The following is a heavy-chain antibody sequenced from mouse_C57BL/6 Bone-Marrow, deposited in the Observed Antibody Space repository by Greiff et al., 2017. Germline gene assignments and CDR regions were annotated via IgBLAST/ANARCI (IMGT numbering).Heavy chain of an antibody. D-gene: IGHD1-1*01. J-gene: IGHJ1*03. V-gene: IGHV14-4*01. Sequence: EVQLQQSGAELVRPGASVKLSCTASGFNIKDDYMHWVKQRPEQGLEWIGWIDPENGDTEYASKFQGKATITADTSSNTAYLQLSSLTSEDTAVYYCTTVHYYGSSHWYFDVWGTWTTVTVSS. CDR1: GFNIKDDY. CDR3: TTVHYYGSSHWYFDV. CDR2: IDPENGDT.